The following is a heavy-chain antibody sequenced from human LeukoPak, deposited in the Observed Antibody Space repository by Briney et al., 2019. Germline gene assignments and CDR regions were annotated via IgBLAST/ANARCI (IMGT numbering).Heavy chain of an antibody. V-gene: IGHV3-7*03. CDR3: ARGSLLDYGDYGVDY. CDR1: GFTFSSYW. CDR2: INQDGSEK. D-gene: IGHD4-17*01. Sequence: QPGGSLRLSCAASGFTFSSYWMSWVRQVPGKGLEWVANINQDGSEKNYVGSVKGRFTISRDNAKNSLYLQMKSLRAEDTAVYYCARGSLLDYGDYGVDYWGQGTLVTVSS. J-gene: IGHJ4*02.